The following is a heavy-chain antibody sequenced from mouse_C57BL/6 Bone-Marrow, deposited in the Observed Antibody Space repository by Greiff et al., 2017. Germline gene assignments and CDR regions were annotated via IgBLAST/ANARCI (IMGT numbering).Heavy chain of an antibody. D-gene: IGHD2-2*01. CDR1: GFNINDDY. Sequence: VQLQQSGAELVRPGASVKLSCTASGFNINDDYMHWVKQRPEQGLEWIGWIDPENGDTEYAWKFQGKATITADTSSNTAYLQLSSLTSEDTAVYYCAMGGYDEWCAYWGQGTLVTVSA. CDR3: AMGGYDEWCAY. V-gene: IGHV14-4*01. J-gene: IGHJ3*01. CDR2: IDPENGDT.